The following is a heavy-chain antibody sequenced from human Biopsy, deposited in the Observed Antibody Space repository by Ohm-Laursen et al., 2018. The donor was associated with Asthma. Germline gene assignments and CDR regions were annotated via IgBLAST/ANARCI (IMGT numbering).Heavy chain of an antibody. CDR2: ISFDGTNR. CDR3: AKEVFPGWELRRGPDS. D-gene: IGHD1-26*01. CDR1: GFSFSNYG. Sequence: SLRLSCASSGFSFSNYGMHWVRQAPGKGLDWVAVISFDGTNRNYTDSVKGRFTISRDNSRNTLHLEMNSLRAEDTAVYFCAKEVFPGWELRRGPDSWGQGTLVTVSS. J-gene: IGHJ4*02. V-gene: IGHV3-30*18.